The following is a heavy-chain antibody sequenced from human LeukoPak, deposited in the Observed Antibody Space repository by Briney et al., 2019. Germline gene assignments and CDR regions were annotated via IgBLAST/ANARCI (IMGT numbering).Heavy chain of an antibody. CDR3: VSFYETY. CDR2: INSDGSWT. CDR1: GNYW. J-gene: IGHJ4*02. D-gene: IGHD2/OR15-2a*01. Sequence: GGSLRLSCAASGNYWMHWVRQAPGKGLVWVSHINSDGSWTSYTDSVKGRFTISKDNAKNTVYLQMNSLRAEDTAVYYCVSFYETYWGRGTLVTISS. V-gene: IGHV3-74*01.